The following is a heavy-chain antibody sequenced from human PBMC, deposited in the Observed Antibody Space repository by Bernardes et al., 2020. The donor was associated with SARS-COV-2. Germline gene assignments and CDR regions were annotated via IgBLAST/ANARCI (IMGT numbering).Heavy chain of an antibody. CDR2: ISYDGSNK. D-gene: IGHD1-26*01. J-gene: IGHJ3*02. V-gene: IGHV3-30*18. CDR1: GFTFSSYG. CDR3: AKPLSGSYYDAFDI. Sequence: GSLRRSCAASGFTFSSYGMHWVRQAPGKGLEWVAVISYDGSNKYYADSVKGRFTISRDNSKNTLYLQMNSLRAEDTAVYYCAKPLSGSYYDAFDIWGQGTMVTVSS.